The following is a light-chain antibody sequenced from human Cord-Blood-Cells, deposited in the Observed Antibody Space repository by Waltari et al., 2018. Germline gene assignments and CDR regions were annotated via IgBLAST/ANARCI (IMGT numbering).Light chain of an antibody. CDR1: SSNIGSNY. CDR3: AAWDDSLSGLV. V-gene: IGLV1-47*01. CDR2: RNN. J-gene: IGLJ2*01. Sequence: QSVLTQPPSASGTPGQRVTIPCSGSSSNIGSNYVYWYQQRPGTAPKLLIYRNNQRPSGVPDRFSGSKSGTSASLAISGLRSEDEADYYCAAWDDSLSGLVFGGGTKLTVL.